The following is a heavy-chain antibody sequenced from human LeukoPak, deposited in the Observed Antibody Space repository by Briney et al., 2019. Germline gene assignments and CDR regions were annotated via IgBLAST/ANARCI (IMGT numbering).Heavy chain of an antibody. Sequence: GGSLRLSCAASGFIFSNYGMHWVRQAPGRGLEWVAVIWHDGSQKYYADSVKGRVTISRDNSRKTLYLQLNNLRAEDTAVYYCLREEGDGEDSGDYWGQGTLVTVSS. J-gene: IGHJ4*02. V-gene: IGHV3-33*01. CDR3: LREEGDGEDSGDY. D-gene: IGHD3-10*01. CDR1: GFIFSNYG. CDR2: IWHDGSQK.